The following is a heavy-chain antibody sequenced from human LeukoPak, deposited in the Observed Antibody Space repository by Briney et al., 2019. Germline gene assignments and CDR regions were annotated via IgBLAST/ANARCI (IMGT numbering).Heavy chain of an antibody. V-gene: IGHV3-73*01. CDR2: IRSKVNSYAT. J-gene: IGHJ4*02. CDR1: GFDFSGSA. D-gene: IGHD5-18*01. CDR3: TRDDNYGADFDY. Sequence: GGSLKLSCAASGFDFSGSAIHWVRQASGKGLEWVGHIRSKVNSYATAYSASVRGRFTISRDDSKTTAYLLMNNLKTEDTAIYYCTRDDNYGADFDYWGPGTLVTVSS.